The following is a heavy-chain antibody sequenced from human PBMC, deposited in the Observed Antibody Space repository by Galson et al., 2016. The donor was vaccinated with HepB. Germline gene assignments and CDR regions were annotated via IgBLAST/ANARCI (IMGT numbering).Heavy chain of an antibody. CDR2: ITGSGGTT. CDR1: GFSFSTSG. J-gene: IGHJ2*01. CDR3: ARDPEWDRDWYFDL. D-gene: IGHD1-26*01. V-gene: IGHV3-23*01. Sequence: SLRLSCAASGFSFSTSGMSWVRQTPGRGLEWVSGITGSGGTTHYADSVKGRFTISRDNSKNTLYLQMNSLRADDTAVYYCARDPEWDRDWYFDLWGRGTPVTVSS.